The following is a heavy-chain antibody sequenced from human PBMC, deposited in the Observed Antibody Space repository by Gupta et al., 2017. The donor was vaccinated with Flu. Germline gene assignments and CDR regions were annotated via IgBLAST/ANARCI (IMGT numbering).Heavy chain of an antibody. Sequence: QVQLVESGGGVVQPGRPLRLSCAASGFPFRSSGRHGVRQAPGKGLEWVAVIWYDGSNKYDADSVKGRFTISRDNAKNTLYLQMNSLRAEDTAVYYGARAGTVTTAYYYYGRDVWGQGTTGTVAS. J-gene: IGHJ6*02. D-gene: IGHD4-17*01. CDR3: ARAGTVTTAYYYYGRDV. V-gene: IGHV3-33*01. CDR1: GFPFRSSG. CDR2: IWYDGSNK.